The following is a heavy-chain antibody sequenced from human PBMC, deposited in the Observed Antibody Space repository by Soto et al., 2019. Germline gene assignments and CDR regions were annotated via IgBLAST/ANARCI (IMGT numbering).Heavy chain of an antibody. CDR3: ARAPSSGHKGDYGEDYYYYGMDV. J-gene: IGHJ6*02. D-gene: IGHD4-17*01. CDR1: GYTFTGYY. CDR2: INPNSGGT. Sequence: ASVKVSCKASGYTFTGYYMHWVRQAPGQGLEWMGWINPNSGGTNYAQKFQGWVTMTRDTSISTAYMELSRLRSDDTAVYYCARAPSSGHKGDYGEDYYYYGMDVWGQGTTVTVSS. V-gene: IGHV1-2*04.